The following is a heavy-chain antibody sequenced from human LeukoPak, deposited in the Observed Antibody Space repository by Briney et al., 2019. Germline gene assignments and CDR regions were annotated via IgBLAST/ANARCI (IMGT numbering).Heavy chain of an antibody. V-gene: IGHV1-69*13. CDR1: GGTFSSYA. D-gene: IGHD4-17*01. J-gene: IGHJ4*02. Sequence: SVKVSCKASGGTFSSYAISWVRQAPGQGLEWMGGIIPIFGTANYAQRFQGRVTITADESTSTAYMELISLRSEDTAVYYCARDVGYGDYSTIFDYWGQGTLVTVSS. CDR2: IIPIFGTA. CDR3: ARDVGYGDYSTIFDY.